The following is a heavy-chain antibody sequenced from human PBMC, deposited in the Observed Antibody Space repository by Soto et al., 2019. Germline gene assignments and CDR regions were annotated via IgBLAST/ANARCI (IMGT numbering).Heavy chain of an antibody. CDR2: ISDDASDK. J-gene: IGHJ4*02. V-gene: IGHV3-30*18. D-gene: IGHD2-8*01. Sequence: GGSLRLSCAASGFTLSDYAIHWVRQAPGKGLEWVAVISDDASDKYYGDSVKGRFTISRDSSKNTLYLQMNNLRPEDTAVYYCAKVREDLVLLVALDFWGQGTLVTVSS. CDR1: GFTLSDYA. CDR3: AKVREDLVLLVALDF.